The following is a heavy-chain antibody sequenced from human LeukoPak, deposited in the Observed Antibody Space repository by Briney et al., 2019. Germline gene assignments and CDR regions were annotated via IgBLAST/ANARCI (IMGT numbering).Heavy chain of an antibody. D-gene: IGHD2-2*01. J-gene: IGHJ6*03. V-gene: IGHV1-18*01. CDR1: GYTFTSHG. CDR2: ISAYNGNT. CDR3: ARGTAYYYYYMDV. Sequence: ASVKVSCKASGYTFTSHGISWVRQAPGQGLEWMGWISAYNGNTNYAQKLQGRVTMTTDISTRTAYMELRSLRSDDTAVYYCARGTAYYYYYMDVWGKGTTVTVSS.